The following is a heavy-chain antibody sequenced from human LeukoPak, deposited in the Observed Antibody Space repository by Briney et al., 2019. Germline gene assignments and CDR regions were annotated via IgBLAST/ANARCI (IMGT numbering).Heavy chain of an antibody. J-gene: IGHJ3*02. CDR2: IYYSGST. V-gene: IGHV4-59*12. CDR3: ARIADDAFDI. Sequence: SETLSLTCTVSGGSISSYYWSWIRQPPGKGLEWIGYIYYSGSTNYNPSLKSRVTISVDTSKNQFSLKLSSVTAADTAVYYCARIADDAFDIWGQGTMVTVSS. D-gene: IGHD6-13*01. CDR1: GGSISSYY.